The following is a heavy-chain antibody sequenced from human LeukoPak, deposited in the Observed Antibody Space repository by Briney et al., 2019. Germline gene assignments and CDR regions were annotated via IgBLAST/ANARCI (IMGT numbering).Heavy chain of an antibody. CDR1: GFNFSSYW. V-gene: IGHV3-7*01. D-gene: IGHD2-8*01. CDR3: AQVSVSYYYYMDV. CDR2: IKQDGSEK. Sequence: GGSLRLSCAASGFNFSSYWMSWLGQAPGKGLEWVANIKQDGSEKYYVDSVKGRFTISRDNAKDSLYLQMNSLRAEDTAVYYCAQVSVSYYYYMDVWGKGTTVTISS. J-gene: IGHJ6*03.